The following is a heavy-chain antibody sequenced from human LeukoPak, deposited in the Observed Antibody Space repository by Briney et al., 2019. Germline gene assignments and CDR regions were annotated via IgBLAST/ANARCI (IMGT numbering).Heavy chain of an antibody. J-gene: IGHJ5*02. CDR3: AKDPAYGNGPDVNWFDP. CDR1: GFTFSSHA. Sequence: GGSLRLSCAASGFTFSSHAMSWVRQAPGKGLEWVSAISGSGGSTYYADSVKGRFTISRDNSKNTLYLQMNSLRAEDTAVYYCAKDPAYGNGPDVNWFDPWGQGTLVTVSS. CDR2: ISGSGGST. D-gene: IGHD4-11*01. V-gene: IGHV3-23*01.